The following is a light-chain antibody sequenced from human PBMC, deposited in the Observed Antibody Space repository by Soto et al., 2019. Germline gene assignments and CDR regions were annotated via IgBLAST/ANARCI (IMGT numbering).Light chain of an antibody. CDR2: TTS. CDR1: QGISSW. V-gene: IGKV1-12*01. Sequence: DIQMTQSPSSVSASVGDRVTITCRASQGISSWLAWYQQKPGKAPKVLIYTTSSLQSGVPSRFRGSGSGADFTLTISSLQSEDFAVYYCQQYNNWPGTFGQGTKVDI. J-gene: IGKJ1*01. CDR3: QQYNNWPGT.